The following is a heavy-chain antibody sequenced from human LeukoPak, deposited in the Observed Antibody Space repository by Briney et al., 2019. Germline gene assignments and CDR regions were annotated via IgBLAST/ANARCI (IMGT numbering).Heavy chain of an antibody. J-gene: IGHJ4*02. V-gene: IGHV1-2*02. CDR3: ATLRVTTFD. CDR1: GHTFTGYY. CDR2: INPNSGGT. D-gene: IGHD4-17*01. Sequence: ASVKVSCKASGHTFTGYYLHWVRQAPGQGLEWMGWINPNSGGTKYAQKFQGRVTMTRDTSISTAYMEMSSLRSDDTAVYYCATLRVTTFDWGQGTLVTVSS.